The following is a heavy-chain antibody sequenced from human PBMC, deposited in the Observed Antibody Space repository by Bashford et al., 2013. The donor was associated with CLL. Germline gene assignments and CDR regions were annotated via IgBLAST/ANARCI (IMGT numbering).Heavy chain of an antibody. CDR3: ARDCGRECVRASHYYFDL. Sequence: SETLSLTCVVSGLSISSGYYWGWIRQPPGKGLEWIGSIYYSGSTYHNPSLKSRVTMSVDTSANTAYMDLTSLRSDDTAVYYCARDCGRECVRASHYYFDLWGRGTLVTVSS. CDR2: IYYSGST. CDR1: GLSISSGYY. D-gene: IGHD2-21*01. V-gene: IGHV4-38-2*02. J-gene: IGHJ2*01.